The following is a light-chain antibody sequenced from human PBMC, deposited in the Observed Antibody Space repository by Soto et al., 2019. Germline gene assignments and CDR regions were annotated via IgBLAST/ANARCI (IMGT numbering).Light chain of an antibody. Sequence: EIVMTQSPATLSVSPGERATLSCRASQSVSSNLAWYQQKPGQAPRLLIYGASTRATGIPARVSGSGSGTEFTLTISSLRSEDFAVYYCQHYNNWPRTFGQGTKVEIK. CDR1: QSVSSN. J-gene: IGKJ1*01. V-gene: IGKV3-15*01. CDR3: QHYNNWPRT. CDR2: GAS.